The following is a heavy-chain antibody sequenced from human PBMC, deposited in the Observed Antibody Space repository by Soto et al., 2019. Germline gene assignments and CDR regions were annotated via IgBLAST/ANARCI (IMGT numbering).Heavy chain of an antibody. V-gene: IGHV3-30*18. Sequence: GGSLRLSCAASGFTFSSYGMHWVRQAPGKGLEWVAVISYDGSNKYYADSVKGRFTISRDNSKNTLYLQMNSLRAEDTAVYYCAKGSGYSSGWRYYFDYWGQGTLVTVPQ. D-gene: IGHD6-19*01. CDR3: AKGSGYSSGWRYYFDY. CDR1: GFTFSSYG. CDR2: ISYDGSNK. J-gene: IGHJ4*02.